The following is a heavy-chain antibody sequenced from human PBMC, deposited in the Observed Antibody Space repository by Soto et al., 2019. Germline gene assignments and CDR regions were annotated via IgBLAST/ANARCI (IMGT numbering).Heavy chain of an antibody. V-gene: IGHV4-34*01. CDR3: ARLPSRHLVDY. CDR1: GWAFSGYY. J-gene: IGHJ4*02. Sequence: PCETLSLTCAVYGWAFSGYYWSWIRQPPGKGLEWIGEINHSGSTNYNPSLKSRVTISVDTSKNQFSLKLSSVTAADTAVYYCARLPSRHLVDYWGQGTLVTVS. D-gene: IGHD3-3*02. CDR2: INHSGST.